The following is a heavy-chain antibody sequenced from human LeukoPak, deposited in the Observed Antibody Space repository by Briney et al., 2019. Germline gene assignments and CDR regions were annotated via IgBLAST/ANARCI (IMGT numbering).Heavy chain of an antibody. CDR1: GYTFTGYY. CDR3: ARDLVAVAGTPLWYFDY. Sequence: ASVKVSCKASGYTFTGYYMHWVRQAPGRGLEWMGWINPNSGGTNYAQKFQGRVTMTRDTSISTAYMELSRLRSDDTAVYYCARDLVAVAGTPLWYFDYWGQGTLVTVSS. CDR2: INPNSGGT. J-gene: IGHJ4*02. V-gene: IGHV1-2*02. D-gene: IGHD6-19*01.